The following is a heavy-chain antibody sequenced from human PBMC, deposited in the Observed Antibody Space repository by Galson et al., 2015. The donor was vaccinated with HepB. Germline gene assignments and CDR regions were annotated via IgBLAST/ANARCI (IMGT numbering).Heavy chain of an antibody. Sequence: CAISGDSVSSTIAAWNWIRQSPSRGLEWLGRTYYRSQWYNEYAVSVEGRITINPDTSKNQFSLQLNSVTPEDTAVYFCAGHRTGVHYFFDYWGQGTLVTVSS. D-gene: IGHD4-23*01. CDR1: GDSVSSTIAA. J-gene: IGHJ4*02. V-gene: IGHV6-1*01. CDR2: TYYRSQWYN. CDR3: AGHRTGVHYFFDY.